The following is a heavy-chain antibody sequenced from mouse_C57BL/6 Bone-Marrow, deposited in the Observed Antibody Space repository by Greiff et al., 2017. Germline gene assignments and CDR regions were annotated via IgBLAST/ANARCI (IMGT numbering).Heavy chain of an antibody. CDR3: AREGYDEYFDY. CDR1: GYTFTRYW. CDR2: IDPSASYT. J-gene: IGHJ2*01. D-gene: IGHD2-3*01. V-gene: IGHV1-59*01. Sequence: QVQLKQSGAELVRPGTSVKLSCKASGYTFTRYWMPWVKQRPGQGLEWIGVIDPSASYTNYNQKFKGKATLTVDTSSSTASLQLSSLTSEDSAFYYCAREGYDEYFDYWGQGTTLTVSS.